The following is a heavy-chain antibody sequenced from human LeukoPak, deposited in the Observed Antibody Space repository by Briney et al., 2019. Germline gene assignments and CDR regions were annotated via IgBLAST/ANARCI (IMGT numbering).Heavy chain of an antibody. J-gene: IGHJ3*02. Sequence: SSVKVSCKASGGTFTRYALSCVRQAPGQGLEWMGGIISIFGTKNYAQTFNGRVTVTADESTSTAYMELSSLRSEDTAVYYCARRRSYYDSSGYTFDIWGQGAMVTVSS. V-gene: IGHV1-69*13. CDR1: GGTFTRYA. D-gene: IGHD3-22*01. CDR2: IISIFGTK. CDR3: ARRRSYYDSSGYTFDI.